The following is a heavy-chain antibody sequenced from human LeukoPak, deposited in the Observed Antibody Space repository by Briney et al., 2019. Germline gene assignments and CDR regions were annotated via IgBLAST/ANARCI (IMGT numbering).Heavy chain of an antibody. J-gene: IGHJ4*02. Sequence: GGSLRLSCAASGFTFSSYSMNWVRQAPGKGLEWVSSISSSSSYIYYADSVKGRFTISRDNSQNTLYLQMNSLRAEDTAVYYCVKDKSSSSSAGLKYYFDYWGQGTLVTVSS. CDR3: VKDKSSSSSAGLKYYFDY. CDR1: GFTFSSYS. CDR2: ISSSSSYI. D-gene: IGHD6-6*01. V-gene: IGHV3-21*01.